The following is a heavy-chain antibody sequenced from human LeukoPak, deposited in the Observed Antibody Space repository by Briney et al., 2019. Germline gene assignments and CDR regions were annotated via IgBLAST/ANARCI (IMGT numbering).Heavy chain of an antibody. Sequence: SETLSLTCAVYGGSFSGYYWSWIRQPPGKGLEWIGEISHSGSTNCNPSLKSRVTISVDTSKNQFSLKLSSVTAADTAVYYCARLTLRYGSGRWGQGTLVTVSS. CDR3: ARLTLRYGSGR. CDR1: GGSFSGYY. CDR2: ISHSGST. V-gene: IGHV4-34*01. D-gene: IGHD3-10*01. J-gene: IGHJ4*02.